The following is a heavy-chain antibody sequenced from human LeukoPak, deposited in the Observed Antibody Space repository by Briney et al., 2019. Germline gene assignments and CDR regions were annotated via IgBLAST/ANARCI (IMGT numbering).Heavy chain of an antibody. CDR1: GFTVSSNS. CDR2: IYSGTI. CDR3: AREYGSGTTFDY. J-gene: IGHJ4*02. V-gene: IGHV3-53*01. D-gene: IGHD3-10*01. Sequence: GGSLRLSCTVSGFTVSSNSMSWVRQAPGKGLEWVSFIYSGTIHYSDSVKGRFTISRDNSKNTLYLQMNSLRAEDTAVYYCAREYGSGTTFDYWGQGTLVTVSS.